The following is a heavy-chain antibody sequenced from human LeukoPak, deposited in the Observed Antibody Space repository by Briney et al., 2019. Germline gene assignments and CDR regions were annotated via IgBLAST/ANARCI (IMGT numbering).Heavy chain of an antibody. CDR1: GFTFSSSA. J-gene: IGHJ4*02. V-gene: IGHV3-23*01. CDR3: AKDTHYYDSSGHDY. D-gene: IGHD3-22*01. Sequence: PGGSLRLSCAASGFTFSSSAMSWVRQAPGKGLEWASAISNNGGYTYYADSVQGRFTISRDNSKSTLCLQMNSLRAEDTAVYYCAKDTHYYDSSGHDYWGQGTLVTVSS. CDR2: ISNNGGYT.